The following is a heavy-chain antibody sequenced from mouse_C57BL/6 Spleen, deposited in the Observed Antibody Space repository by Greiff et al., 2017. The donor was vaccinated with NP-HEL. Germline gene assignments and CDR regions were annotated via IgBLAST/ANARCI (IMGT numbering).Heavy chain of an antibody. J-gene: IGHJ3*01. V-gene: IGHV1-15*01. CDR1: GYTFTDYE. CDR3: TRWELGRPAWFAY. D-gene: IGHD4-1*01. Sequence: QVQLKQSGAELVRPGASVTLSCKASGYTFTDYEMHWVKQTPVHGLEWIGAIDPETGGTAYNQKFKGKAILTADKSSSTAYMELRSLTSEDSAVYYCTRWELGRPAWFAYWGQGTLVTVSA. CDR2: IDPETGGT.